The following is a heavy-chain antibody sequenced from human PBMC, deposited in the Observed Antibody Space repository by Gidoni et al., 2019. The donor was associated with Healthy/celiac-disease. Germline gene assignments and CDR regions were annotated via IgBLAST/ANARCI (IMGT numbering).Heavy chain of an antibody. V-gene: IGHV4-59*01. CDR3: AREGRYYGSGSYYAYFDY. CDR1: GGSISSYY. J-gene: IGHJ4*02. Sequence: QVQLQESGPGLVKPSETLSLTCTVSGGSISSYYWSWIRQPPGKGLEWIGYIYYSGSTNYNPSLKSRVTISVDTSKNQFSLKLSSVTAADTAVYYCAREGRYYGSGSYYAYFDYWGQGTLVTVSS. D-gene: IGHD3-10*01. CDR2: IYYSGST.